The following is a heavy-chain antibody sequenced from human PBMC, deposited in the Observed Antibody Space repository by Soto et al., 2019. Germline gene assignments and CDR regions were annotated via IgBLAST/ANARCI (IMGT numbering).Heavy chain of an antibody. CDR2: ISSSKTT. Sequence: EVQLVESGGGLVQPGESLRLSCTASGITFSSYSMNWVRQAPGKGLEWLSYISSSKTTYADSVKGRFTISRDNAKNSVYLQMNSLRDEDTAVYYCVGEQDVHIPMVHGNYWGRGTRVTVSS. CDR1: GITFSSYS. V-gene: IGHV3-48*02. D-gene: IGHD3-10*01. J-gene: IGHJ4*02. CDR3: VGEQDVHIPMVHGNY.